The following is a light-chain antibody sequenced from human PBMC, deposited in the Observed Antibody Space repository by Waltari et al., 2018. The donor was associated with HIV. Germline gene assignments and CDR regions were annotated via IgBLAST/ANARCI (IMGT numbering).Light chain of an antibody. CDR1: NSNVGNNF. V-gene: IGLV1-47*01. J-gene: IGLJ3*02. CDR2: RND. Sequence: QSVLTQPPSASKTPGQRVLMSCSGTNSNVGNNFFSWFQQVPGGPPKLVIYRNDRRPSGVSDRFSGAKSGSSASLAISGLQSDDEADYFCASWDDKLSHWVFGVGTKLTV. CDR3: ASWDDKLSHWV.